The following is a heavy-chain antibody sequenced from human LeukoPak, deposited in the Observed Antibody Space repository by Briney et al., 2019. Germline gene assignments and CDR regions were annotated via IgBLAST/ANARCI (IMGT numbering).Heavy chain of an antibody. J-gene: IGHJ5*02. Sequence: PGGSLRLSCAASGFTFSSYSMNWVRQAPGKGLEWVSSISSSSSYIYYADSVKGRFTISRDNAKNSLYLRMNSLRAEDTAVYYCARSYCGGDCYSDNWFDPWGQGTLVTVSS. CDR1: GFTFSSYS. V-gene: IGHV3-21*01. CDR2: ISSSSSYI. CDR3: ARSYCGGDCYSDNWFDP. D-gene: IGHD2-21*02.